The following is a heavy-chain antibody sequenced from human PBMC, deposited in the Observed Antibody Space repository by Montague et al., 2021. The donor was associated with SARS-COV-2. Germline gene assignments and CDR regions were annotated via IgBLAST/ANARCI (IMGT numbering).Heavy chain of an antibody. D-gene: IGHD6-25*01. CDR1: GGSVSSGCYY. CDR2: IYYTEST. V-gene: IGHV4-61*01. Sequence: SETLSLTCTVSGGSVSSGCYYWSWLRQPPGKGLHSIVYIYYTESTKYXPSLQSRVTISVDTSKNQFSLRLCSVTAADTAVYYCARISGSIRYDFDFWGQGTMVTVSS. CDR3: ARISGSIRYDFDF. J-gene: IGHJ4*03.